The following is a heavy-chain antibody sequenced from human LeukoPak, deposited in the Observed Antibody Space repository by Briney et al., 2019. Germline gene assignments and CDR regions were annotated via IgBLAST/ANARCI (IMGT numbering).Heavy chain of an antibody. CDR1: GVTFSTFV. Sequence: GGSLRLSCAASGVTFSTFVMHWVRQAPGKGLEWVAVIWSDGSNKFYADSVKGRFTISRDNSKNTLFLQMNSLRAEDTALYSCARDRGGSKYFDSWGQGTLVTVSS. CDR3: ARDRGGSKYFDS. D-gene: IGHD3-10*01. CDR2: IWSDGSNK. V-gene: IGHV3-33*01. J-gene: IGHJ4*02.